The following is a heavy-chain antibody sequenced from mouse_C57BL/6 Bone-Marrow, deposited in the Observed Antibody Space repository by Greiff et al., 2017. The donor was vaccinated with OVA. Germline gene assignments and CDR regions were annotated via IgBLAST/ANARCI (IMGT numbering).Heavy chain of an antibody. CDR2: INYDGSST. Sequence: DVKLVESEGGLVQPGSSMKLSCTASGFTFSDYYMAWVRQVPEKGLEWVANINYDGSSTYYLDSLKSRFIISRDNAKNILYLQMSSLKSEDTATYYCAREGSYGSSYDAMDYWGQGTSVTVSS. J-gene: IGHJ4*01. CDR3: AREGSYGSSYDAMDY. V-gene: IGHV5-16*01. D-gene: IGHD1-1*01. CDR1: GFTFSDYY.